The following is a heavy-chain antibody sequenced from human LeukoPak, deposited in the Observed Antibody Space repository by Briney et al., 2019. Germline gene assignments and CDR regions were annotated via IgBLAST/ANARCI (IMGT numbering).Heavy chain of an antibody. Sequence: SETLSLTCTVSGGFISSSSYYWRWVRQPPGEGPEWIGSIYYSGSTYYKPSLKSRVTISVDTSKNQISLKLSSVTAADTAVYYCARRFDLWGRGTLVTVSS. CDR3: ARRFDL. CDR2: IYYSGST. CDR1: GGFISSSSYY. V-gene: IGHV4-39*07. J-gene: IGHJ2*01.